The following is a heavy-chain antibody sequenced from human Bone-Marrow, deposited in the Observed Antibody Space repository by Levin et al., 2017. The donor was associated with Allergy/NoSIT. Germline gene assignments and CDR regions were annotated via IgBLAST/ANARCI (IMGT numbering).Heavy chain of an antibody. CDR3: ARERGDYYDSRGTRWFDP. CDR2: IYYSGST. D-gene: IGHD3-22*01. CDR1: GGSISSGDYY. J-gene: IGHJ5*02. V-gene: IGHV4-30-4*01. Sequence: SETLSLTCTVSGGSISSGDYYWSWIRQPPGKGLEWIGYIYYSGSTYYNPSLKSRVTISVDTSKNQFSLKLSSVTAADTAVYYCARERGDYYDSRGTRWFDPWGQGTLVTVSS.